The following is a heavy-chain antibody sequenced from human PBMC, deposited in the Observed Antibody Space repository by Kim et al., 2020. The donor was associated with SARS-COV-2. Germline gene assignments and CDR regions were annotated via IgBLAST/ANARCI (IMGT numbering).Heavy chain of an antibody. CDR2: IYSGGST. Sequence: GGSLRLSCAASGFTVSSNYMSWVRQAPGKGLEWVSVIYSGGSTYYADSVKGRFTISRHNSKNTLYLQMNSLRAEDTAVYYCARYNTPQFMVRGAKTSYYYGIDVWGQGTTVTVSS. CDR1: GFTVSSNY. J-gene: IGHJ6*02. D-gene: IGHD3-10*01. V-gene: IGHV3-53*04. CDR3: ARYNTPQFMVRGAKTSYYYGIDV.